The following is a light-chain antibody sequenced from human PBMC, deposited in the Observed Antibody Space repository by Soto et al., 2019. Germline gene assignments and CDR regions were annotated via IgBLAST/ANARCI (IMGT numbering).Light chain of an antibody. J-gene: IGKJ1*01. CDR1: QSIGRW. Sequence: DIQMTQSPSTLSAFVGDRVTITCRASQSIGRWLAWYQQKPGKAPKLLIYDASSLESGVPSRFSGSGSGTEFTLTISSLQPDDFATYYCQQYYNYPETFGQGTKVEIK. V-gene: IGKV1-5*01. CDR3: QQYYNYPET. CDR2: DAS.